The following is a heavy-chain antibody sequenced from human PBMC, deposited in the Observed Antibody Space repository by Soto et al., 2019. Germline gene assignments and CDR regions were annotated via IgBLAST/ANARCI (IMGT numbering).Heavy chain of an antibody. J-gene: IGHJ3*02. CDR3: ARAHIAGRVGDAFDI. Sequence: SETLSLTCTVSGGSISSGGYYWSWIRQHPGKGLEWIGYIYYSGSTYYNPSLKSRVTISVDTSKNQFSLKLSSVTAADTAVYYCARAHIAGRVGDAFDICGQRTMVTVSS. V-gene: IGHV4-31*03. CDR2: IYYSGST. CDR1: GGSISSGGYY. D-gene: IGHD6-6*01.